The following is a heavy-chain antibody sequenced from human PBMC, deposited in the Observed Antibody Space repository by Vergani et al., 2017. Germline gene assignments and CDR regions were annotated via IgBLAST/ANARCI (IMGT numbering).Heavy chain of an antibody. CDR3: ARHSTVEWLVKLGWIDP. CDR1: GASIRSSNYY. Sequence: QLQLQESGPGLVKPSATLSLTCSVSGASIRSSNYYWGWIRQPPGKGLEWIASIYYSGSNYYNLSLKSRVTISVDTSKNQFSLKLSSVTAADTAVYFCARHSTVEWLVKLGWIDPWGQGILVTVSS. D-gene: IGHD6-19*01. CDR2: IYYSGSN. V-gene: IGHV4-39*01. J-gene: IGHJ5*02.